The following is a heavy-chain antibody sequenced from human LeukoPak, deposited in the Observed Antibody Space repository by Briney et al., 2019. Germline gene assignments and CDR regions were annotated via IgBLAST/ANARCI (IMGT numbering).Heavy chain of an antibody. V-gene: IGHV4-59*01. J-gene: IGHJ3*02. CDR2: VYYSGST. Sequence: ASETLSLTCTVSGGSISGYYWSWVRQPPGKGLEWIGYVYYSGSTTYNPSLKSRVTISLDMSKNQFSLKLRSVTAADTAVYYCARTGGGSGGIWGQGTMVTVSS. CDR1: GGSISGYY. D-gene: IGHD6-19*01. CDR3: ARTGGGSGGI.